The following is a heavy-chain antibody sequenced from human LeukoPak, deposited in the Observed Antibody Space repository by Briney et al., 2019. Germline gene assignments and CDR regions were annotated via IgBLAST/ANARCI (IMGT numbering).Heavy chain of an antibody. J-gene: IGHJ4*02. V-gene: IGHV3-23*01. CDR2: ISVSGNT. CDR1: GFTLSSYA. CDR3: AKEVVGTGAGY. Sequence: GGSLRLSCAASGFTLSSYAMSWVRQGPGKGLEWVSAISVSGNTYHADSVKGRFTISRDSSKNTLYLQMNSLRAGDAAVYYCAKEVVGTGAGYWGQGTLVTVSS. D-gene: IGHD2-15*01.